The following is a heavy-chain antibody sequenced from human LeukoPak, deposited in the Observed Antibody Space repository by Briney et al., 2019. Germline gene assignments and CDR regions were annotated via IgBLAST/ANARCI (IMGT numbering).Heavy chain of an antibody. CDR2: IYYSGST. J-gene: IGHJ3*02. Sequence: SETLSLTCTVSGGSISSYYWSWIRQPPGKGLEWIGYIYYSGSTNYNPSLKSRVTISVDTSKNQFSLKLSSVTAADTGVYYCARSRLDDAFDIWGQGTMVTVSS. CDR1: GGSISSYY. V-gene: IGHV4-59*08. D-gene: IGHD6-19*01. CDR3: ARSRLDDAFDI.